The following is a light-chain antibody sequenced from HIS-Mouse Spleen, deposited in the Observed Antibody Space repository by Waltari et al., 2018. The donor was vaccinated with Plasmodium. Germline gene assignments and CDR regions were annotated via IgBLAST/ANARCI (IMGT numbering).Light chain of an antibody. CDR2: LGS. CDR1: QSLLHSNGYNY. J-gene: IGKJ2*01. CDR3: MQALQTPRYT. V-gene: IGKV2-28*01. Sequence: DIVMTPSPLSLPVTPGEPASISRRSSQSLLHSNGYNYLDWYRQKPGQSPQLLIYLGSNRASGVPDRFSGSGSGTDFTLKISRVEAEDVGVYYCMQALQTPRYTFGQGTKLEIK.